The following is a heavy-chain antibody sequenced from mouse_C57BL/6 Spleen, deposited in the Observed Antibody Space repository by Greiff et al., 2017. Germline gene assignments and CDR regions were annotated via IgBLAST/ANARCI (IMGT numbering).Heavy chain of an antibody. J-gene: IGHJ2*01. V-gene: IGHV1-80*01. D-gene: IGHD4-1*01. CDR3: ARAGRAYYFDY. CDR2: IYPGDGDT. CDR1: GYAFRSYW. Sequence: VQLQQSGAELVKPGASVKISCKASGYAFRSYWMNWVKQRPGKGLEWIGQIYPGDGDTNYNGKFKGKATLTADKSSSTAYMQLSSLTSEDSAVYFCARAGRAYYFDYWGQGTTLTVSS.